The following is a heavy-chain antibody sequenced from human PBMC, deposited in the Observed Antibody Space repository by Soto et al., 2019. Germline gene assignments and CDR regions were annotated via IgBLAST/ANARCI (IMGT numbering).Heavy chain of an antibody. J-gene: IGHJ4*02. V-gene: IGHV3-30*18. CDR3: ANDYTADSIVGARGDY. Sequence: QVQLVESGGGVVQPGRSRRLSCAASGFTFSSYGMPWDRQAPGKGLAWVAVISYDGSNTYDADCVKGRFTISRDNSKNTLYLQMNSMRAEDTAVYYCANDYTADSIVGARGDYWGQGTLVTVSS. D-gene: IGHD1-26*01. CDR2: ISYDGSNT. CDR1: GFTFSSYG.